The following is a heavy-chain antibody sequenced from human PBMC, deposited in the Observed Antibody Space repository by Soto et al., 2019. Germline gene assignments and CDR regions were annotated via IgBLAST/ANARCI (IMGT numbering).Heavy chain of an antibody. CDR3: VSAAKWELLFDF. V-gene: IGHV4-39*01. J-gene: IGHJ4*02. CDR1: GGYIRSSNYY. CDR2: FYYTEGT. Sequence: SETLSLTCTVSGGYIRSSNYYWARISQPPGKGLEWIGNFYYTEGTYYNPSLKSRVTISVDTSKNQVSLKLFSVTAADTAVYYCVSAAKWELLFDFWGQGTLVTVSS. D-gene: IGHD1-26*01.